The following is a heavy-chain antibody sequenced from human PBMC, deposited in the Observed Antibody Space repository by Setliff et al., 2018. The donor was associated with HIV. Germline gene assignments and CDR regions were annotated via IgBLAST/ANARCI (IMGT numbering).Heavy chain of an antibody. CDR3: ARGLMVNDADPFDY. CDR1: GYTFTSYG. D-gene: IGHD2-8*01. J-gene: IGHJ4*02. Sequence: ASVKVSCKASGYTFTSYGISWVRQAPGQGLEWMGWISAYNGNTNYAQKLQGRVTMTTDTSTSTAYMELSSLRSEDTAVYYCARGLMVNDADPFDYWGQGALVTSPQ. V-gene: IGHV1-18*01. CDR2: ISAYNGNT.